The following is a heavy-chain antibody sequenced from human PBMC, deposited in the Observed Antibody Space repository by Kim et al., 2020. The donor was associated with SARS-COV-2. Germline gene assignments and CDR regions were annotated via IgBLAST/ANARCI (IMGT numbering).Heavy chain of an antibody. D-gene: IGHD3-3*01. CDR1: GGTFSSYA. V-gene: IGHV1-69*04. J-gene: IGHJ4*02. CDR2: IIPILGIA. Sequence: SVKVSCKASGGTFSSYAISWVRQAPGQGLEWMGRIIPILGIANYAQKFQGRVTITADKSTSTAYMELSSLRSEDTAVYYCARDVTTIFGVVIPMGGTIFDYWGQGTLVTVSS. CDR3: ARDVTTIFGVVIPMGGTIFDY.